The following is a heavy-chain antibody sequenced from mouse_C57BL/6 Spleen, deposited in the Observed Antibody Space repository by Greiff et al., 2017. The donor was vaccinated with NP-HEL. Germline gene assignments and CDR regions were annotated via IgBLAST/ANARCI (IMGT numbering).Heavy chain of an antibody. Sequence: QVQLQQPGAELVRPGSSVKLSCKASGYTFTSYWMHWVKQRPIQGLEWIGNIDPSDSDTPSNQKFKDKATLTVDKSSSTAYMQLSSLTSEDSADYYGARVESLSYWGQGTLVTVSA. CDR1: GYTFTSYW. D-gene: IGHD1-1*02. CDR3: ARVESLSY. V-gene: IGHV1-52*01. CDR2: IDPSDSDT. J-gene: IGHJ3*01.